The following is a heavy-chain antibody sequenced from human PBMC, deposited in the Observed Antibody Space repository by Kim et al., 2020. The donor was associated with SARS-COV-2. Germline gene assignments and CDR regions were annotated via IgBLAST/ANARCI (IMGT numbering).Heavy chain of an antibody. CDR3: ARARFLLGFKYYYGMDV. CDR2: IGTAGDT. D-gene: IGHD2-21*01. Sequence: GGSLRLSCAASGFTFSSYDMHWVRQATGKGLEWVSAIGTAGDTYYPGSVKGRFTISRENAKNSLYLQMNSLRAGDTAVYYCARARFLLGFKYYYGMDVWGQGTTVTVSS. V-gene: IGHV3-13*01. J-gene: IGHJ6*02. CDR1: GFTFSSYD.